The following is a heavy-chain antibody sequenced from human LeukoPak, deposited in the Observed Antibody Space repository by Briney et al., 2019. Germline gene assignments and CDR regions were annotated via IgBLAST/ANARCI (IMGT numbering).Heavy chain of an antibody. D-gene: IGHD3-10*01. CDR1: GYTFTGYY. J-gene: IGHJ5*02. CDR2: INPNSAGT. V-gene: IGHV1-2*02. Sequence: ASVKVSCKASGYTFTGYYMHWVRQAPGQGLEWMGWINPNSAGTNYAQKFQGRVTMTRDTFISTAYMELSRLRSDDTAVYYCARGKITMVRGVIPNNWFDPWGQGTLVTASS. CDR3: ARGKITMVRGVIPNNWFDP.